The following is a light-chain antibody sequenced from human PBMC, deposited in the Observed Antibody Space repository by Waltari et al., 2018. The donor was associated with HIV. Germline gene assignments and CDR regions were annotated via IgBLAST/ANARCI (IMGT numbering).Light chain of an antibody. CDR2: AAS. CDR3: QQYKSYPIT. V-gene: IGKV1-16*01. J-gene: IGKJ5*01. CDR1: QGIDSY. Sequence: DIQMTQSPSSLSASVGARVTLTCRASQGIDSYLAWFQQKPGKAPKSLIYAASSVQSGVPSTFSATGSETHFTLTISSLQPEDFATYYCQQYKSYPITFGQGTRLEIK.